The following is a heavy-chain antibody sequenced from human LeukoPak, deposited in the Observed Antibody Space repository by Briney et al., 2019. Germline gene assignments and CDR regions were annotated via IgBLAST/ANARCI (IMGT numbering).Heavy chain of an antibody. Sequence: GGSLRLACAASGFTFSGYSMNWVRQAPGKGLEWVSSISSSRSYIYYADSVKGRFTISRDNAKNSLYLQMNSLRAEDTAVYYCARDGDCSGGSCYFPSYPMGSYGMDVWGQGTTVTVSS. CDR1: GFTFSGYS. CDR3: ARDGDCSGGSCYFPSYPMGSYGMDV. D-gene: IGHD2-15*01. V-gene: IGHV3-21*01. J-gene: IGHJ6*02. CDR2: ISSSRSYI.